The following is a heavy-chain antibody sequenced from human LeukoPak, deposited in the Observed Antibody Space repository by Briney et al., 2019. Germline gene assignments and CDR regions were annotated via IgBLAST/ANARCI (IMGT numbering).Heavy chain of an antibody. V-gene: IGHV1-18*01. CDR1: GYTFTSFG. CDR3: ARVNSPYYNISTGYFY. D-gene: IGHD3-9*01. Sequence: GASVKVSCKASGYTFTSFGITWVRQAPGQGLEWVGWSSASNGNTKYAQKFQGRVAMTTDTSTSTAYMELSSLRSDDTAVYYCARVNSPYYNISTGYFYWGQGTLVTVSS. CDR2: SSASNGNT. J-gene: IGHJ4*02.